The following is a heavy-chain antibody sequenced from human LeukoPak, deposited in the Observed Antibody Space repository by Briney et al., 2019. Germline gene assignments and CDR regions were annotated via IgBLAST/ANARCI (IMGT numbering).Heavy chain of an antibody. V-gene: IGHV4-59*01. Sequence: PSDTLSLTCTVSGGSISCFHWSWLRQPPGKGLEWIGYIYYSGSTDYNPSLNSRVTISLDTSKKHFSLNMSSVTAADTAVYYCARDLSYCSSTSCYGYIDVWGKGTTVTVSS. J-gene: IGHJ6*03. CDR1: GGSISCFH. D-gene: IGHD2-2*01. CDR3: ARDLSYCSSTSCYGYIDV. CDR2: IYYSGST.